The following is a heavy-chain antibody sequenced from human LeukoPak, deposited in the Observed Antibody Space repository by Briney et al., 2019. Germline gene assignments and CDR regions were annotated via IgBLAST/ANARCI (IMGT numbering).Heavy chain of an antibody. J-gene: IGHJ4*02. CDR3: ARDFRAVALADY. D-gene: IGHD6-19*01. Sequence: GASVKVSCKASGYTFTSYAMNWVRQAPGQGLEWMGWINPNSGGTNYAQKFQGRVTMTRDTSISTAYMELSRLRSDDTAVYYCARDFRAVALADYWGQGTLVTVSS. V-gene: IGHV1-2*02. CDR1: GYTFTSYA. CDR2: INPNSGGT.